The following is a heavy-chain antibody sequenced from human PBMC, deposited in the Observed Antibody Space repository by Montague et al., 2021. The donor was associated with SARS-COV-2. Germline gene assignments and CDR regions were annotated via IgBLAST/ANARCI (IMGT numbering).Heavy chain of an antibody. CDR1: GFTFSSYW. V-gene: IGHV3-23*01. Sequence: SLRLSCAASGFTFSSYWMSWVRQAPGMGLEWVSGFVGGDDNTYYADSVQGRFTISRDNSKNTLYLQMNSLSAEDTAVYYCAKDLASSWYGSSSIAFDIWGQGTMVTVSS. J-gene: IGHJ3*02. D-gene: IGHD6-13*01. CDR2: FVGGDDNT. CDR3: AKDLASSWYGSSSIAFDI.